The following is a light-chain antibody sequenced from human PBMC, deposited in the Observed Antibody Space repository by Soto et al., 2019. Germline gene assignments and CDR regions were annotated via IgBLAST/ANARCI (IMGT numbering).Light chain of an antibody. J-gene: IGLJ1*01. CDR3: QSYDSSLSAYV. Sequence: QSVLTQPPSVSGAPGQRVPISCTGSSSNIGAGYDLHWYQQRPGKAPKLLIYGNSNRPSGVPDRFSGSKSGTSASLAITGLQAEDEADYYCQSYDSSLSAYVFGTGTKVTVL. CDR2: GNS. CDR1: SSNIGAGYD. V-gene: IGLV1-40*01.